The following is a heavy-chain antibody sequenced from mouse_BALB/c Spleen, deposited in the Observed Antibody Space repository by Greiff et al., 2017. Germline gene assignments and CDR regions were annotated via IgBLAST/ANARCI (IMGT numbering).Heavy chain of an antibody. CDR3: ARRRGSRAAWFAY. D-gene: IGHD3-3*01. J-gene: IGHJ3*01. V-gene: IGHV1-7*01. Sequence: VQLHQSGAELAKPGASVKMSCKASGYTFTSYWMHWVKQRPGQGLEWIGYINPSTGYTEYNQKFKDKATLTADKSSSPAYLQLSSLTSEDSAVYEWARRRGSRAAWFAYWGQGTRGTVAA. CDR2: INPSTGYT. CDR1: GYTFTSYW.